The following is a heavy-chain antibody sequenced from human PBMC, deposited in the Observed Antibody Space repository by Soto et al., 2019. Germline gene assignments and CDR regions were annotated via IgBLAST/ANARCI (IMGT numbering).Heavy chain of an antibody. CDR3: ARNKCGGDCFSPAYYYYCCMDV. J-gene: IGHJ6*02. D-gene: IGHD2-21*02. Sequence: GGSLRLSCAASGFTFSSYAMHWVRQAPGKGLEWVAVISYDGSNKYYADSVKGRFTISRDNSKNTLYLQMNSLRAEDTAVYYCARNKCGGDCFSPAYYYYCCMDVWGQGTTVTVS. CDR2: ISYDGSNK. CDR1: GFTFSSYA. V-gene: IGHV3-30-3*01.